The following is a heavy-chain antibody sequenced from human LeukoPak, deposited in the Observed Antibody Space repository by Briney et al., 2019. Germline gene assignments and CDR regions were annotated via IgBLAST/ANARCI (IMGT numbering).Heavy chain of an antibody. J-gene: IGHJ4*02. D-gene: IGHD1-26*01. CDR3: AKDWSCDY. CDR2: ISDSGSKT. CDR1: RFTFISYA. Sequence: GGSLRLSCADSRFTFISYAMTWVRQAPGKGLEWVSPISDSGSKTHYADSVKGRFTISRDSSKNTVYLQMNRLRAGDTLLYYRAKDWSCDYWGQGTLVTVSS. V-gene: IGHV3-23*01.